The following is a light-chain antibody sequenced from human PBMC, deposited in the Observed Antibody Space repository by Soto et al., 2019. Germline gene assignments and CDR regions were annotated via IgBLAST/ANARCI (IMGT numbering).Light chain of an antibody. V-gene: IGLV2-14*01. CDR3: SSYTSSSKV. CDR2: EVS. CDR1: SSDVGGYNY. J-gene: IGLJ2*01. Sequence: QSALTQPASVSGSPGQSITISCTGTSSDVGGYNYVSWYQQHPGKAPKLMIYEVSNRPSGVSNRFSGSKSGNTVSLTISGLQAEDEADYYCSSYTSSSKVFGGGTKLTVL.